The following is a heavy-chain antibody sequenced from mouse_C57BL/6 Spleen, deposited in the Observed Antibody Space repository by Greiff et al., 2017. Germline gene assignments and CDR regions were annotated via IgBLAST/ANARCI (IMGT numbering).Heavy chain of an antibody. J-gene: IGHJ4*01. CDR1: GFSFTSYG. D-gene: IGHD2-14*01. CDR3: AREGTAYALGY. V-gene: IGHV2-2*01. Sequence: QVQLQQSGPGLVQPSQCLSISCTVSGFSFTSYGVHWVRQSPGKGLEWLGVICSGGSTDYNAAFISRLSISKDNYKSQVFLKMNSLQADDTAIYYCAREGTAYALGYWGQGTSVTVSS. CDR2: ICSGGST.